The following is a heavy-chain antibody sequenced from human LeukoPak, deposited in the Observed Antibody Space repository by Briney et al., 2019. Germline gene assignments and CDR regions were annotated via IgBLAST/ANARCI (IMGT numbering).Heavy chain of an antibody. V-gene: IGHV1-46*01. CDR3: ARGYCGGDCAHYYYGMDV. CDR1: GYTFTSYY. Sequence: ASVKVSCKASGYTFTSYYMHWVRQAPGQGLEWMGIINPSGGSTSYAQKFQGRVTMTRDTSTSTVYMELSSLRSEDTAVYYCARGYCGGDCAHYYYGMDVWGQETTVTVSS. D-gene: IGHD2-21*02. CDR2: INPSGGST. J-gene: IGHJ6*02.